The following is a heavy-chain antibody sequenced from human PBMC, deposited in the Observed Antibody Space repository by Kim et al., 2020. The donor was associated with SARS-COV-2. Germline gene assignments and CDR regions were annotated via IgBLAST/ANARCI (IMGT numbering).Heavy chain of an antibody. CDR1: GFTFSNYW. J-gene: IGHJ5*02. V-gene: IGHV3-7*03. CDR2: IKEEGSDK. D-gene: IGHD1-26*01. Sequence: GGSLRLSCAASGFTFSNYWMTWVRQAPGKGLEWVASIKEEGSDKYYVDPVKGRFTISRDNAKMSLYLQLNSLRGEDTAVDYCARGKGGGSSYWFYHWGQG. CDR3: ARGKGGGSSYWFYH.